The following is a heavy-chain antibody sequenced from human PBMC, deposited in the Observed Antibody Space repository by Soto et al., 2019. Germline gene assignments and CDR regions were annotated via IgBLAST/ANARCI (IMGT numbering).Heavy chain of an antibody. CDR1: GFTFSSYA. CDR2: ISYDGSNK. Sequence: QVQLVESGGGVVQPGRSLRLSCAASGFTFSSYAMHWVRQAPGKGLEWVAVISYDGSNKYYADSVKGRFTISRDNSKNELYLQMNSLRDEDTAVYYCARARPDYYGSWSHYYGMDVWGQGTTVTVSS. CDR3: ARARPDYYGSWSHYYGMDV. J-gene: IGHJ6*02. D-gene: IGHD3-10*01. V-gene: IGHV3-30-3*01.